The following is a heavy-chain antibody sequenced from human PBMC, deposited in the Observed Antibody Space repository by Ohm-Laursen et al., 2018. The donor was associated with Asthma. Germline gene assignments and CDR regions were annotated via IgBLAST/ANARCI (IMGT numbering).Heavy chain of an antibody. V-gene: IGHV3-30*03. CDR3: TRGGHYGSYFDY. J-gene: IGHJ4*02. D-gene: IGHD4-17*01. Sequence: SLRLSCAASGFTFSSYGMHWVRQAPGKGLEWVAVISYDGSNKYYADSVKGRLTISRDNSKNTLYLQMNSLRAEDTAVYYCTRGGHYGSYFDYWGQGTLVTVSS. CDR1: GFTFSSYG. CDR2: ISYDGSNK.